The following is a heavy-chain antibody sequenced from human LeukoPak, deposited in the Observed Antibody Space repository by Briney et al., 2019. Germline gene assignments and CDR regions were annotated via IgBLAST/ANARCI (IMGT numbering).Heavy chain of an antibody. Sequence: GGSLRLSCAASGFXFSSHVISWVRQAPGKGLEWVSPISGNGGSTYYADTVKGRFTISRDNSKNTLYLQMNSLRAEDTAVYYCAEGALVVVITTTVGFDYWGQGTLVTVSS. CDR1: GFXFSSHV. J-gene: IGHJ4*02. D-gene: IGHD3-22*01. CDR3: AEGALVVVITTTVGFDY. CDR2: ISGNGGST. V-gene: IGHV3-23*01.